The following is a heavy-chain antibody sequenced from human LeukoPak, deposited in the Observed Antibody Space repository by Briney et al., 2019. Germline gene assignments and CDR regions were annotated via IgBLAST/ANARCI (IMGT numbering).Heavy chain of an antibody. CDR3: ARLRGSGSYYDGGVDY. D-gene: IGHD3-10*01. J-gene: IGHJ4*02. Sequence: PGGSLRLSCAASGFTFDDYGMSWVRQAPGKGLEWVSGINWNGGSTGYADSVKGRFIISRDNAKNSLYLQMNSLRAEDTALYYCARLRGSGSYYDGGVDYWGQGTLVTVSS. V-gene: IGHV3-20*04. CDR1: GFTFDDYG. CDR2: INWNGGST.